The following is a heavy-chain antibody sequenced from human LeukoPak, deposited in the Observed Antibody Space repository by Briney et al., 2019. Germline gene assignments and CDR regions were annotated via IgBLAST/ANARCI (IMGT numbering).Heavy chain of an antibody. Sequence: PSETLSLTCTVSGGSISSSTYYGGWSRQSPGKGLEWIGSIFYSGNTYYNPSLKSRVTISIDTSKNQFSLKLSSVTAADTAVYYCARANGYGLLDYWGQGTLVTVSS. CDR3: ARANGYGLLDY. D-gene: IGHD5-18*01. CDR2: IFYSGNT. CDR1: GGSISSSTYY. V-gene: IGHV4-39*07. J-gene: IGHJ4*02.